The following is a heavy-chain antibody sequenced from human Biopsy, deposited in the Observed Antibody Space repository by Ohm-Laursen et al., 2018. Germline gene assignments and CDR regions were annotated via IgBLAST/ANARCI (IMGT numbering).Heavy chain of an antibody. V-gene: IGHV1-69*10. J-gene: IGHJ4*02. CDR2: IIAVSGLV. CDR3: STPFQYYDSWGGYPPFDH. CDR1: GGTFSNYA. D-gene: IGHD3-3*01. Sequence: ASVKVSCKASGGTFSNYAISWVRQAPGEGLEWMGGIIAVSGLVNYAPKFQGRVSITADKSTTTAYMELSNLKSEDTAVYYCSTPFQYYDSWGGYPPFDHWGQGTLVTVSS.